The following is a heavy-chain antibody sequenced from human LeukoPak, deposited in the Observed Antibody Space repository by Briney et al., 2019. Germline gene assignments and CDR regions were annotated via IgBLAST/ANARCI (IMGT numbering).Heavy chain of an antibody. J-gene: IGHJ4*02. D-gene: IGHD3-10*01. Sequence: PLETLSLTCTVSGGSISSGGYYWSWIRQPPGKGLEWIGSIYYSGSTYYNPSLKSRVTISVDTSKNQFSLKLSSVTAADTAVYYCARDWDYYGSVSPYWGQGTLVTVSS. CDR1: GGSISSGGYY. CDR3: ARDWDYYGSVSPY. V-gene: IGHV4-39*07. CDR2: IYYSGST.